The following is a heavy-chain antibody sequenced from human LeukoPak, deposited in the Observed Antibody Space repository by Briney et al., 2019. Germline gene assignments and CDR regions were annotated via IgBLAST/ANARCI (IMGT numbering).Heavy chain of an antibody. CDR3: ARDRGVTMVRGVTDSFDY. D-gene: IGHD3-10*01. CDR2: INAGNGNT. J-gene: IGHJ4*02. V-gene: IGHV1-3*01. CDR1: GYTFTNYA. Sequence: ASVKVSCKASGYTFTNYAMQWVRQAPGQRLEWMGWINAGNGNTKYSQKFQDRVTITRDTSASIAYMKLSSLRSEDTAVYYCARDRGVTMVRGVTDSFDYWGQGTLVTVSS.